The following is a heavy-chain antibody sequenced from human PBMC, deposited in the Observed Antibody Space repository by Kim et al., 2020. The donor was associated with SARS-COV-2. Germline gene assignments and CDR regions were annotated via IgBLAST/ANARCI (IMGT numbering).Heavy chain of an antibody. CDR2: ISSSGSNI. D-gene: IGHD3-10*01. CDR3: ARDPYGGGLFYYYYGMDV. CDR1: GFTFSSYA. Sequence: GGSLRLSCAASGFTFSSYAMNWVRQAPGKGLEWVSSISSSGSNIYYADSVKGRFTISRDNAKNTLYLQMNSLRAEDTAVYYCARDPYGGGLFYYYYGMDVWGQGTTVTVSS. J-gene: IGHJ6*02. V-gene: IGHV3-21*01.